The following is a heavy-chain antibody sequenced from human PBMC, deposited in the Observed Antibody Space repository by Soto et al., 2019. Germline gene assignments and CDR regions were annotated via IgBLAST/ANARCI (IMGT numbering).Heavy chain of an antibody. J-gene: IGHJ6*02. V-gene: IGHV3-30*14. D-gene: IGHD6-13*01. CDR1: GFTFSSYA. CDR3: ARAGPQLVLPLSTSYDDDGLDV. Sequence: QVQLVESGGGVVQPGRSLRLTCAASGFTFSSYAMHWVRQAPGKGLEWVAVISYEGSNKYYADSVKGRFTISRDNSKNTLDLKRTSLGAKDTAVYYCARAGPQLVLPLSTSYDDDGLDVWGPGTTVTVSS. CDR2: ISYEGSNK.